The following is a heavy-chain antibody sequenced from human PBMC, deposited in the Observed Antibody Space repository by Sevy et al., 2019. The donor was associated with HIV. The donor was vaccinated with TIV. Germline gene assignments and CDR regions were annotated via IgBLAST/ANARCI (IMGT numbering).Heavy chain of an antibody. Sequence: GGSLRLSCAASGFTFNTHAMNWVRQAPGKGLEWVSTISGPGYSTYYAESVKGRFTISRDNSKNTLHLQMNSLRADDXXXXXXXXXXXXXXXXXXXXXXXTLKGFDVWGQGTMVTVSS. J-gene: IGHJ3*01. CDR2: ISGPGYST. CDR3: XXXXXXXXXXXXXXXXXTLKGFDV. CDR1: GFTFNTHA. V-gene: IGHV3-23*01.